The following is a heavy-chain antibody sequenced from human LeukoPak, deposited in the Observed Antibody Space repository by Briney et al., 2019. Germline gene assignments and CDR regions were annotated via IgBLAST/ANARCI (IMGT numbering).Heavy chain of an antibody. CDR1: GGSISSYY. J-gene: IGHJ4*02. V-gene: IGHV4-4*09. CDR3: ARLYYYGSGSYYGGYFDY. Sequence: SETLSLTCTVSGGSISSYYWSWIRQPPGKGLEWIGYIYTSGSTNYNPSLKSRVTISVDTSKNQFSLKLSSVTAADTAVYYCARLYYYGSGSYYGGYFDYWGQGTLVTVSS. D-gene: IGHD3-10*01. CDR2: IYTSGST.